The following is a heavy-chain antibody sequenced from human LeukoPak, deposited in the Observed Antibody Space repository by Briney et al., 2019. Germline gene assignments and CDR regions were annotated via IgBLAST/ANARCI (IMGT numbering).Heavy chain of an antibody. CDR2: ISSSSSTI. D-gene: IGHD1-26*01. Sequence: GGSLRLSCAASGFTFSSYSMNWVRQAPGKGLEWVSYISSSSSTIYYADSVKGRFTISRDNAENSLYLQMNSLTAEDTAVYYCARVGGSYSIWGQGTMVTVSS. CDR3: ARVGGSYSI. J-gene: IGHJ3*02. CDR1: GFTFSSYS. V-gene: IGHV3-48*04.